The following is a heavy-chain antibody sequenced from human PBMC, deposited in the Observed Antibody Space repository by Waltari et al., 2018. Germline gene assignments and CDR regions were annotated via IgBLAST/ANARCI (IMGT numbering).Heavy chain of an antibody. CDR1: GGTFSSYA. J-gene: IGHJ6*02. V-gene: IGHV1-69*13. Sequence: QVQLVQSGAEVKKPGSSVKVSCKASGGTFSSYAISWVRQAPGQGLEWMGGIIPIFGTANYAQKFQGRVTSTADESTSTAYMELSSLRAEDTAVYYCASYCSGGSCIYGMDVWGQGTTVTVSS. D-gene: IGHD2-15*01. CDR2: IIPIFGTA. CDR3: ASYCSGGSCIYGMDV.